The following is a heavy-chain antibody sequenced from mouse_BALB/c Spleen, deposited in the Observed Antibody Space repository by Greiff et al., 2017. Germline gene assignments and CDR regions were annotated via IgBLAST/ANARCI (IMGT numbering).Heavy chain of an antibody. CDR1: GYTFTDYN. V-gene: IGHV1S29*02. CDR3: AREEGNFYAMDD. J-gene: IGHJ4*01. D-gene: IGHD2-1*01. Sequence: EVQLQQSGPELVKPGASVKISCKASGYTFTDYNMHWVKQSHGKSLEWIGYIYPYNGGTGYNQKFKSKATLTVDNSSSTAYMELRSLTSEDSAVYYCAREEGNFYAMDDWGEGTSVTVSS. CDR2: IYPYNGGT.